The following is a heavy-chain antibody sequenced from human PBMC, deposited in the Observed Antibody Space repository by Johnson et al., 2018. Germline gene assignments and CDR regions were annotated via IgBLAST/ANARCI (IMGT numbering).Heavy chain of an antibody. D-gene: IGHD3-22*01. V-gene: IGHV3-48*01. CDR1: GLSFSSYS. CDR3: ARVTTDCDDSSGYGFQA. Sequence: EVQLVESGGGLVQPGGSLRLACEATGLSFSSYSLNWARQAPGKGLEWISYISSSSRTIDYADSVKGRFTISRDDAQNALYLQMDSLRAQDSAGYYCARVTTDCDDSSGYGFQAWGQGTLVTVSS. CDR2: ISSSSRTI. J-gene: IGHJ1*01.